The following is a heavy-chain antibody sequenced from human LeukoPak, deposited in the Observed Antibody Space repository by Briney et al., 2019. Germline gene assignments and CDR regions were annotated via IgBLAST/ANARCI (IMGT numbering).Heavy chain of an antibody. Sequence: GGSLRLSCAASGFTFSTYWMTWVRQAPGKGLEWVANIKQDASEKYYVDSVKGRFTISRDNAKNSLYLQMNSLRAEDTAVYYCARRRQWLVFERLGNWFDPWGQGTLVTVSS. J-gene: IGHJ5*02. CDR1: GFTFSTYW. CDR2: IKQDASEK. V-gene: IGHV3-7*01. D-gene: IGHD6-19*01. CDR3: ARRRQWLVFERLGNWFDP.